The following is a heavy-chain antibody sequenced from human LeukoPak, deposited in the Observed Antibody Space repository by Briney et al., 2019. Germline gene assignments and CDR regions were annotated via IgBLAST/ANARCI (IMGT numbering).Heavy chain of an antibody. Sequence: GGSLRLSCAASGFTFSSNYMHWVRQAPGKGLVWVSRINTDGSDTTYADFVKGRSTISRDNAKNTLYLEMNSLRAEDTAVYYCARALRSPGDSGLDYWGQGALVTVSS. V-gene: IGHV3-74*03. J-gene: IGHJ4*02. D-gene: IGHD3-10*01. CDR2: INTDGSDT. CDR3: ARALRSPGDSGLDY. CDR1: GFTFSSNY.